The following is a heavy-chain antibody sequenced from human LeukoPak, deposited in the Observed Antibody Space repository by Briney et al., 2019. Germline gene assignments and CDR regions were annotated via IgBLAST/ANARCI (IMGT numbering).Heavy chain of an antibody. CDR2: IWFDGSKK. D-gene: IGHD3-10*01. J-gene: IGHJ5*02. V-gene: IGHV3-33*01. CDR3: ARDGAVGRPIDP. Sequence: PGTSLRLSCEGSGFTFRTYGMYWVRQAPGKGLEWVAVIWFDGSKKYYADSVKGWFTISRDDSKNTLYLYMNSLRADDTAVYYCARDGAVGRPIDPWGQGTLVTVS. CDR1: GFTFRTYG.